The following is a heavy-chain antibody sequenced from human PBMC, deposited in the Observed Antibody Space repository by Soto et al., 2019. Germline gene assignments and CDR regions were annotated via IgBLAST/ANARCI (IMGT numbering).Heavy chain of an antibody. D-gene: IGHD6-13*01. Sequence: SVKVSLKASGGTFISYAISWVRQAPGQGLEWMGGIIPIFGTANYAQKFQGRVTITADESTSTAYMELSSLRSEDTAVYYCARPLSSSPESFDYWGQGTLVTVSS. CDR2: IIPIFGTA. V-gene: IGHV1-69*13. CDR1: GGTFISYA. J-gene: IGHJ4*02. CDR3: ARPLSSSPESFDY.